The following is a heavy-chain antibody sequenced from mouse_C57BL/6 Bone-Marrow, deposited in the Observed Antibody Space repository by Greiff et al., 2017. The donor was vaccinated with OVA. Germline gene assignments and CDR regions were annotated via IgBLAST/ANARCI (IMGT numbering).Heavy chain of an antibody. J-gene: IGHJ1*03. V-gene: IGHV3-1*01. CDR1: GYSITSGYD. D-gene: IGHD1-1*01. CDR2: ISYSGST. CDR3: SRRITTVVARYFDV. Sequence: EVQRVESGPGMVKPSQSLSLTCTVTGYSITSGYDWHWIRHFPGNKLEWMGYISYSGSTKYNPSLKRRISIPHDTSKNHLFLELTSVTTEDTATSDGSRRITTVVARYFDVWGTGTTVTVSS.